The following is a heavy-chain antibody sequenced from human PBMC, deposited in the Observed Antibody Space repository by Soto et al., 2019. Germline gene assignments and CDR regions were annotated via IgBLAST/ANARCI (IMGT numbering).Heavy chain of an antibody. CDR2: IYYSGST. D-gene: IGHD3-22*01. J-gene: IGHJ6*01. CDR1: GGPISSGGYY. V-gene: IGHV4-31*03. CDR3: ARDTPPYYYDSSGYRQNYYYYGMDV. Sequence: SETLSLTCTVSGGPISSGGYYWSWIRQHPGKGLEWIGYIYYSGSTYYNPSLKSRVTISVDTSKNQSSLKLSSVTAADTAVYYCARDTPPYYYDSSGYRQNYYYYGMDVWGQGTTVTVSS.